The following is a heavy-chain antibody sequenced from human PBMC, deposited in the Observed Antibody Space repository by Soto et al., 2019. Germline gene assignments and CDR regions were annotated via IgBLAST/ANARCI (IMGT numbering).Heavy chain of an antibody. CDR2: ISGNGGVS. J-gene: IGHJ4*02. V-gene: IGHV3-23*01. Sequence: GGSLRLSCAASGFIFSTYAMSWARQAPGKGLEWVSSISGNGGVSFYGDSVKGRFTISRDQSKNTLYLQMNSLRVEDTAVYYCAKILDSAGLDYWGQGTLVTVSS. CDR1: GFIFSTYA. D-gene: IGHD6-19*01. CDR3: AKILDSAGLDY.